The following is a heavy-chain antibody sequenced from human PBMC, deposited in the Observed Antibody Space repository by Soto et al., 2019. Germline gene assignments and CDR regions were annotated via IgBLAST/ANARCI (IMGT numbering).Heavy chain of an antibody. CDR1: GFTFSSYG. J-gene: IGHJ6*02. D-gene: IGHD1-1*01. CDR3: ARDNSPTGIMYYYYGMDV. Sequence: PGGSLRLSCAASGFTFSSYGMHWVRQAPGKGLEWVAVIWYDGSNKYYADSVKGRFTISRDNSKNTLYLQMNSLRAEDTAVYYCARDNSPTGIMYYYYGMDVWGQGTTVTVSS. V-gene: IGHV3-33*01. CDR2: IWYDGSNK.